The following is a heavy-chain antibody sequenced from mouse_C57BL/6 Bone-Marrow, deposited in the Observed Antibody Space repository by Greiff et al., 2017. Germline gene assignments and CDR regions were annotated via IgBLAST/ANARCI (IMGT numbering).Heavy chain of an antibody. CDR3: ARRDGYYFDY. CDR1: GFTFSSYG. Sequence: EVQVVESGGDLVKPGGSLKLSCAASGFTFSSYGMSWVRQTPDKRLEWVATISSGGSYTYYPDSVKERFTISRDNAKNTLYLQMSSLKSEDTAMYYCARRDGYYFDYWGQGTTLTVSS. V-gene: IGHV5-6*01. CDR2: ISSGGSYT. J-gene: IGHJ2*01. D-gene: IGHD2-3*01.